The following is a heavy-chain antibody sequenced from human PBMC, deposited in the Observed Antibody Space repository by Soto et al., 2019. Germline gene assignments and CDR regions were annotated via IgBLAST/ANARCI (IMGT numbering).Heavy chain of an antibody. CDR3: ARAPPDILTGYYNTPWFDP. CDR1: GFTVSSNY. D-gene: IGHD3-9*01. J-gene: IGHJ5*02. Sequence: GGSLRLSCAASGFTVSSNYMSWVRQAPGKGLEWVSVIYSGGSTYYADSVKGRFTISRDNSKNTLYLQMNSLRAEDTAVYYCARAPPDILTGYYNTPWFDPWGQGTLVTVSS. CDR2: IYSGGST. V-gene: IGHV3-66*01.